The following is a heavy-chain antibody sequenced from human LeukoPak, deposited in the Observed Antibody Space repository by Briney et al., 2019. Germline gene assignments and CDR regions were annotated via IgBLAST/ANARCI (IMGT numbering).Heavy chain of an antibody. Sequence: KPSETLSLTCTVSGGSISSYYWSWTRQPAGKGLEWIGRIYTSGSTNYNPSLKSRVTMSVDTSKNQFSLKLSSVTAADTAVYYCARVVESEIFGVVIIRIDYWGQGTLVTVSS. D-gene: IGHD3-3*01. CDR2: IYTSGST. CDR3: ARVVESEIFGVVIIRIDY. J-gene: IGHJ4*02. V-gene: IGHV4-4*07. CDR1: GGSISSYY.